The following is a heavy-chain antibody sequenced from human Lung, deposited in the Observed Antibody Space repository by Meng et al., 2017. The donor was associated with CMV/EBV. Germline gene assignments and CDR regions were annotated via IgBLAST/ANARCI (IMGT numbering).Heavy chain of an antibody. Sequence: SXTXSLXCAVYGGSFSGYYWSWIRQPPGKGLEWIGEINHSGSTNYNPSLKSRVTISVDTSKNQFSLKLSSVTAADTAVYYCARASRYCSSTSCYRRGWFDPWXQGTLVT. J-gene: IGHJ5*02. CDR1: GGSFSGYY. CDR3: ARASRYCSSTSCYRRGWFDP. CDR2: INHSGST. V-gene: IGHV4-34*01. D-gene: IGHD2-2*02.